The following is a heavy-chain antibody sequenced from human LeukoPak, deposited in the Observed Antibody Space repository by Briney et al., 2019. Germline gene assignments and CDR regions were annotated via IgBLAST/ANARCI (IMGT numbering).Heavy chain of an antibody. CDR1: GFTFSSYA. CDR2: ISGSGGST. CDR3: ARKPLPSVTLDY. J-gene: IGHJ4*02. D-gene: IGHD4-17*01. Sequence: GGSLRLSCAASGFTFSSYAMSWVRQAPGKGLEWVSVISGSGGSTYYAASVKGRFTISRDNSKNTLYLQMNSLRAEDTAVYYCARKPLPSVTLDYWGQGTLVTVSS. V-gene: IGHV3-23*01.